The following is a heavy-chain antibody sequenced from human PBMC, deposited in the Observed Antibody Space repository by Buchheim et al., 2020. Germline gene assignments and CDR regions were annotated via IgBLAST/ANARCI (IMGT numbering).Heavy chain of an antibody. V-gene: IGHV1-8*01. D-gene: IGHD5-18*01. Sequence: QVQLVQSGAEVKKPGASVKVSCKASGYTFTSYDINWVRQATGQGLEWMGWMNPNSGNTGYAQKFQGRVTMTRNTSISTAYMELSSLRSEDTAVYYGARWIQLWPPLYYYYYGMDVWGQGTT. CDR3: ARWIQLWPPLYYYYYGMDV. J-gene: IGHJ6*02. CDR2: MNPNSGNT. CDR1: GYTFTSYD.